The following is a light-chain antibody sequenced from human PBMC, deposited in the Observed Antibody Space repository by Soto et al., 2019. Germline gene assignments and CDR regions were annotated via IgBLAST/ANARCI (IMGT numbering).Light chain of an antibody. J-gene: IGKJ5*01. CDR1: LSVSVY. CDR3: HQRQYWPPIT. CDR2: DAS. V-gene: IGKV3-11*01. Sequence: FVLTQSPATLSLSPGERATLSCRTSLSVSVYLDWYQQKPGQAPRLLISDASNRATGIPARFSGSGSGTDFTLTISSLEPEDFAVYYCHQRQYWPPITFGQGTRLENK.